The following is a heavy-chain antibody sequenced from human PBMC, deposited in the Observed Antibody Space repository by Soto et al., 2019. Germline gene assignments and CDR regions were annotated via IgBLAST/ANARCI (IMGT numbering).Heavy chain of an antibody. V-gene: IGHV4-34*01. Sequence: QVQLQQWGAGLLKPSETLSLTCAVYGGSFSGYYWSWIRQPPGKGLEWIGEINHSGSTNYNPSLKSRVTISVDTSKDQFSLKLSSVTAADTAVYYCASALGYCSGGSCYPYYFDYWGQGTLVTVSS. D-gene: IGHD2-15*01. J-gene: IGHJ4*02. CDR3: ASALGYCSGGSCYPYYFDY. CDR1: GGSFSGYY. CDR2: INHSGST.